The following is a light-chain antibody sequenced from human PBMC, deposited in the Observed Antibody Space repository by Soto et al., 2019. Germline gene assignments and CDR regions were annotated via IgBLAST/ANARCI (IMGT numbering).Light chain of an antibody. Sequence: QSVLTQPASVSGSPGQSITISCTGTSSDVGGYNCVSWYQQYPGKAPKLMIYEVSHRPSGVSDRFSGSKSGNTASLTISGLQAEDEADYYCSSHTNSYEVFGTGTKVTVL. J-gene: IGLJ1*01. CDR1: SSDVGGYNC. V-gene: IGLV2-14*01. CDR3: SSHTNSYEV. CDR2: EVS.